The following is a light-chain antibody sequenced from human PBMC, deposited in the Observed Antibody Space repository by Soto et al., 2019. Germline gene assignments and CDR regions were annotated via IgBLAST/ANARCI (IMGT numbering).Light chain of an antibody. CDR2: GAS. CDR3: QQYGSSPWT. V-gene: IGKV3-20*01. Sequence: ESVLTQSPGTLSLSPGERATLSCRASQSVSINLAWYQQKPGQAPRLLIYGASSRATGIPDRFSGSGSGTAFTLTISRLEPEDFAVYYCQQYGSSPWTFGQGTKVDIK. J-gene: IGKJ1*01. CDR1: QSVSIN.